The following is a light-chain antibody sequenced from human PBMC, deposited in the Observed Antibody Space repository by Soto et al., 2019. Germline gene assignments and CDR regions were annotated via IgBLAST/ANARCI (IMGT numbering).Light chain of an antibody. J-gene: IGKJ1*01. Sequence: EIFLTQSPGTLSLSPGERATLSCRASQSVSSSYLAWYQQKPGQAPRLLIYDASRRAIGIPDRFSGSGSGTDFTLTISRLEPEDFAVYYCQQYVSSPWAFGQGTKVDIK. CDR2: DAS. CDR3: QQYVSSPWA. CDR1: QSVSSSY. V-gene: IGKV3-20*01.